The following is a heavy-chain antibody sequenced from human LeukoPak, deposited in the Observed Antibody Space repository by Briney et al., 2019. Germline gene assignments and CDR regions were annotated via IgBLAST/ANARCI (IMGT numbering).Heavy chain of an antibody. J-gene: IGHJ4*02. CDR1: GFTFSSYG. Sequence: GGSLRLSCAASGFTFSSYGMHWVRQAPGKGLEWVAFIRYDGSNKYYADSVKGRFTISRDNSKNTLYLQMNSLRAEDTAVYYCARVPYGSGSYYRYWGQGTLVTVSS. CDR3: ARVPYGSGSYYRY. CDR2: IRYDGSNK. D-gene: IGHD3-10*01. V-gene: IGHV3-30*02.